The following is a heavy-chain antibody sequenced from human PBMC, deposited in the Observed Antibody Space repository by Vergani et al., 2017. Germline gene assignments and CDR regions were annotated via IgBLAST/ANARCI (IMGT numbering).Heavy chain of an antibody. D-gene: IGHD3-16*01. CDR1: DYSISSGYY. V-gene: IGHV4-38-2*01. Sequence: QVQLQESGPGLVKPSETLSLTCAVSDYSISSGYYWGWVRQPPGKGLDWIGSVYHSGSTSYNPPLKSRVTISINTSKNQFSLKLTSVTAADTAVYYCAGLVTGGIDYWGQGILVTVFS. J-gene: IGHJ4*02. CDR2: VYHSGST. CDR3: AGLVTGGIDY.